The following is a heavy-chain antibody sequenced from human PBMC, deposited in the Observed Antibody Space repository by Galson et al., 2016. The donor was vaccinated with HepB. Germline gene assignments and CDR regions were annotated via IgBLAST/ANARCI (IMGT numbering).Heavy chain of an antibody. Sequence: LRLSCATSGFPFNNYGINWVRQAPGKGLEWVAVISYDGNNRHYADAVKGRFTISRDSSTNTVYLQMNSLRADDTAVYFCARDRGLLHYYYGMDVWGQGTTVTVSS. CDR1: GFPFNNYG. CDR3: ARDRGLLHYYYGMDV. CDR2: ISYDGNNR. J-gene: IGHJ6*02. V-gene: IGHV3-33*08. D-gene: IGHD4-17*01.